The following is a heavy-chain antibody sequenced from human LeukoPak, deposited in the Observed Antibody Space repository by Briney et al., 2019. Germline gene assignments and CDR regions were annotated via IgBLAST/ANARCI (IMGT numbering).Heavy chain of an antibody. D-gene: IGHD2-2*01. CDR2: IIPIFGTA. CDR1: GGTFSSYA. CDR3: ARGHCSSTSCYGYYYYMDV. Sequence: SVKVSCKASGGTFSSYAISWVRQAPGQGLEWMGRIIPIFGTANYAQKFQGRVTITTDESTSTAYMELSSLRSEDTAVYYCARGHCSSTSCYGYYYYMDVWGKGTTATVSS. V-gene: IGHV1-69*05. J-gene: IGHJ6*03.